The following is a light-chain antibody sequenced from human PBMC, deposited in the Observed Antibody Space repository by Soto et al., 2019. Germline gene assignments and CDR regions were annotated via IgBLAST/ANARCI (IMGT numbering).Light chain of an antibody. CDR2: GAS. CDR1: QSVGSSY. V-gene: IGKV3-20*01. CDR3: QQYDTSPEWT. J-gene: IGKJ1*01. Sequence: EIALTQSPGTLSLSLGERATLSCRASQSVGSSYLAWYQQKPGQAPRLLIYGASSRATGIPDRFSGSGSGTDFTLTISRLEPEDFGVYYCQQYDTSPEWTFGQGTKVDIK.